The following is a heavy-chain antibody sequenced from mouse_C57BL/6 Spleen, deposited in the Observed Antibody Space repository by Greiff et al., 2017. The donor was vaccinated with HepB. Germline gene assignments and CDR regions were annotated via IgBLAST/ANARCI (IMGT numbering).Heavy chain of an antibody. V-gene: IGHV1-80*01. J-gene: IGHJ1*03. CDR1: GYAFSSYW. CDR2: IYPGDGDT. Sequence: VQLQQSGAELVKPGASVKISCKASGYAFSSYWMNWVKQRPGKGLEWIGQIYPGDGDTNYNGKFKGKATLTADKTASTAYMQLSSLTSEDSAVYFCARQGLRRDWYFDVWGTGPTVTVSS. CDR3: ARQGLRRDWYFDV. D-gene: IGHD2-2*01.